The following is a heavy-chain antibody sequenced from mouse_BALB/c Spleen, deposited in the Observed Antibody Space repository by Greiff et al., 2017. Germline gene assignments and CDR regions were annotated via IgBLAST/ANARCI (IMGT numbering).Heavy chain of an antibody. D-gene: IGHD2-4*01. CDR2: INPSNGGT. J-gene: IGHJ4*01. CDR1: GYTFTSYY. Sequence: QVHVKQSGAELVKPGASVKLSCKASGYTFTSYYMYWVKQRPGQGLEWIGEINPSNGGTNFNEKFKSKATLTVDKSSSTAYMQLSSLTSEDSAVYYCTRTYDYGDYYAMDYWGQGTSVTVSA. V-gene: IGHV1S81*02. CDR3: TRTYDYGDYYAMDY.